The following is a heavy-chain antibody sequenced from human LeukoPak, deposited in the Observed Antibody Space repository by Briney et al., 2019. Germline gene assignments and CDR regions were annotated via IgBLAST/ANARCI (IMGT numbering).Heavy chain of an antibody. D-gene: IGHD2-15*01. J-gene: IGHJ6*04. Sequence: PSETLSLTCAVSGYSISSGYYWGWIRQPPGKGLEWIGSIYHSGSTYYNPSLKSRVTISVDTSKNQFSLKLSSVTAADTAVYYCAGTYCSGGSCYSELSYYYGMDVWGKGTTVTVSS. V-gene: IGHV4-38-2*01. CDR1: GYSISSGYY. CDR2: IYHSGST. CDR3: AGTYCSGGSCYSELSYYYGMDV.